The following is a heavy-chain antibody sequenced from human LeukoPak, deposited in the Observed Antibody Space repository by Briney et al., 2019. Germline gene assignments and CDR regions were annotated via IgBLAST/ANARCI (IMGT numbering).Heavy chain of an antibody. CDR2: IIPIIGTA. J-gene: IGHJ6*03. CDR1: GGTFSSYA. CDR3: ARRTGYNYYYMDV. V-gene: IGHV1-69*05. Sequence: SVKVSCKASGGTFSSYAISWVRQAPAPGLEWMGRIIPIIGTANYAQKFQGRVTITTDESTSTADVELRSLRFDDTAVYYCARRTGYNYYYMDVWGQGTTVTASS. D-gene: IGHD3/OR15-3a*01.